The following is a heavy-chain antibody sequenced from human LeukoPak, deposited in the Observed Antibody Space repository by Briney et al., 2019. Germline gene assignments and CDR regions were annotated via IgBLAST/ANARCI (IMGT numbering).Heavy chain of an antibody. D-gene: IGHD3-22*01. V-gene: IGHV4-34*01. Sequence: PSETLSLTCAVYGGSFSGYYWSWLRQPPGKGLEWIGEINHSGSTNYNPSLKSRVTISVDTSKNQFSLKLSSVTAADTAVYYCARPAYYDSSGYYYGFFDYWGQGTLVTVSS. CDR2: INHSGST. J-gene: IGHJ4*02. CDR3: ARPAYYDSSGYYYGFFDY. CDR1: GGSFSGYY.